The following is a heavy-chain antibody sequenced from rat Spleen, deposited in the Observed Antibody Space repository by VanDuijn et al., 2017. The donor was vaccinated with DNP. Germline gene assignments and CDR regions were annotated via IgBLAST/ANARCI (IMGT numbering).Heavy chain of an antibody. V-gene: IGHV5-29*01. CDR2: HTDSGGST. J-gene: IGHJ2*01. CDR3: VAQGTGNTRHYFGS. CDR1: GFTFSNYG. Sequence: EVQLVESGGGLVQPGRSLKLSCAASGFTFSNYGMAWVRQAPKKGLERVATHTDSGGSTYNRDSVKGRFISARDNAKSTLYLQMDSLRSEDTATYFCVAQGTGNTRHYFGSWGQGVMVTVSS. D-gene: IGHD1-4*01.